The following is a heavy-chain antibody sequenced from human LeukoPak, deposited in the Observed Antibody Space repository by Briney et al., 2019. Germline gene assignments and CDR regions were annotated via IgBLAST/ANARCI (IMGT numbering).Heavy chain of an antibody. Sequence: SETLSLTCTVSGGSIGSSNYYWGWIRQPPGKGLEWFGSIYYSGSTYYNPSLQSRVTISVDTSKNQFSLKLSSVTAADTAVYYCARDLYDSSGYYQRRLFDYWGQGTLVTVSS. J-gene: IGHJ4*02. D-gene: IGHD3-22*01. CDR3: ARDLYDSSGYYQRRLFDY. V-gene: IGHV4-39*07. CDR2: IYYSGST. CDR1: GGSIGSSNYY.